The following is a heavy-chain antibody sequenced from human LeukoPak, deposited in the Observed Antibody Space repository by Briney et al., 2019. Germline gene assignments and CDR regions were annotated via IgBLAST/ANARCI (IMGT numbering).Heavy chain of an antibody. CDR3: ARGYDSSGYYAD. CDR2: IYYSGST. CDR1: GGSISSYY. Sequence: ETLSLTCTVSGGSISSYYRSWIRQPPGKGLEWIGYIYYSGSTNYNPSLKSRVTISVDTSKNQFSLKLSSVTAADTAVYYCARGYDSSGYYADWGQGTLVTVSS. J-gene: IGHJ4*02. V-gene: IGHV4-59*08. D-gene: IGHD3-22*01.